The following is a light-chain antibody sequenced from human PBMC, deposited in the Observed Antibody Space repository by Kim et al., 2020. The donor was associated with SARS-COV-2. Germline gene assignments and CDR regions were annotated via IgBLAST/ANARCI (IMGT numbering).Light chain of an antibody. J-gene: IGLJ1*01. CDR2: DVR. V-gene: IGLV2-14*03. CDR3: SSYTSSSTLV. CDR1: SNDVGRYNY. Sequence: GQSITSACPCTSNDVGRYNYISWFLRHPGKSPNLMIYDVRKQPSGVSNRFSGSKSSNTASLTISRLQAEDEADYYCSSYTSSSTLVFGTGTKVTVL.